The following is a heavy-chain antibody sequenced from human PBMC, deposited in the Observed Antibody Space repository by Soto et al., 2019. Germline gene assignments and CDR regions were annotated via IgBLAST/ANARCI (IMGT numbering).Heavy chain of an antibody. CDR3: ARPIVGATPRNTYYYYGMDV. J-gene: IGHJ6*02. D-gene: IGHD1-26*01. CDR1: GGTFSSYA. V-gene: IGHV1-69*13. Sequence: ASVKVSCKASGGTFSSYAISWVRQAPGQGLEWMGGIIPIFGTANYAQKFQGRVTITADESTSTAYMELSSLRSEDTAVYYCARPIVGATPRNTYYYYGMDVWGQGTTVTVSS. CDR2: IIPIFGTA.